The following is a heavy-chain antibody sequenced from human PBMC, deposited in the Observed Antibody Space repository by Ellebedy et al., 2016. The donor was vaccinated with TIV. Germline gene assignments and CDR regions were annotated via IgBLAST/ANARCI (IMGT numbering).Heavy chain of an antibody. V-gene: IGHV3-53*01. CDR2: IFSNDNT. D-gene: IGHD6-13*01. CDR3: ARDQAASNQLVTYYFDS. J-gene: IGHJ4*02. CDR1: GFSVGRNH. Sequence: GESLKISCAASGFSVGRNHMNWVRQAPGKGPEWVSVIFSNDNTYYAESVKGRFTISRDHSKNPVYLQISGLRAEDTAVYYCARDQAASNQLVTYYFDSWGQGTLVTVSS.